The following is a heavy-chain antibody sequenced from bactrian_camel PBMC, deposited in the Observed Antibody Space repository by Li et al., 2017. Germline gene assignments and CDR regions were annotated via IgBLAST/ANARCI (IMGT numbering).Heavy chain of an antibody. CDR1: GFTFSSYR. CDR3: VRVGDYYEGNY. V-gene: IGHV3S40*01. J-gene: IGHJ4*01. CDR2: ISSTGGIT. Sequence: VQLVESGGGLVQPGGSLRLSCVASGFTFSSYRMYWVRQAPGKGLEWVSTISSTGGITDYADSVMGRFIISRDNAKNTVYLQMSSLKPEDTAAYACVRVGDYYEGNYWGQGTQVTVS. D-gene: IGHD3*01.